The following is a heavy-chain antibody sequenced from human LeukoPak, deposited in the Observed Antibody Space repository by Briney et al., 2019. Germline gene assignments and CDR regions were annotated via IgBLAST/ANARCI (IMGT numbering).Heavy chain of an antibody. CDR3: ARDGPGLRVDGLDI. J-gene: IGHJ3*02. D-gene: IGHD3-10*01. CDR1: GGSISSHY. V-gene: IGHV4-59*11. Sequence: SETLSLTCTVSGGSISSHYWNWIRQPPGKGLEWIGYIYYSGSTNYNPSLKSRVTISVDTSKNQFSLKLSSVTAADTAVYYCARDGPGLRVDGLDIWGQGTMVTVSS. CDR2: IYYSGST.